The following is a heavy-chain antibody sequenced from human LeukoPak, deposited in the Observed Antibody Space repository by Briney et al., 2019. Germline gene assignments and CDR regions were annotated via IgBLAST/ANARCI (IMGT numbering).Heavy chain of an antibody. J-gene: IGHJ5*02. CDR3: ARILLPLEGGDYEDNWFDP. Sequence: PSETLSLTCAVSSYSISSGYYWGWIRQPPGKGLEWIGRIYNSGSTYYNPSLKSRVTISVDTSKNQFSLQLKSVTAADTAVYYCARILLPLEGGDYEDNWFDPWGQGNLVTVSS. CDR1: SYSISSGYY. CDR2: IYNSGST. V-gene: IGHV4-38-2*01. D-gene: IGHD4-17*01.